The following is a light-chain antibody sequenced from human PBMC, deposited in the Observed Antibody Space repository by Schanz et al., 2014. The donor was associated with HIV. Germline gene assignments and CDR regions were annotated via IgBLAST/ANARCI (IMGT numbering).Light chain of an antibody. CDR2: DAS. V-gene: IGKV3-15*01. J-gene: IGKJ4*01. Sequence: EIVMTQSPATLSVSPGERATLSCRASQTVSSNLAWYQQKPGQAPRLLIYDASSRATGIPARFSGSGSGTEFTLTISSLQSEDFAVYYCQQRGDWPAITFGGGTKVEMK. CDR1: QTVSSN. CDR3: QQRGDWPAIT.